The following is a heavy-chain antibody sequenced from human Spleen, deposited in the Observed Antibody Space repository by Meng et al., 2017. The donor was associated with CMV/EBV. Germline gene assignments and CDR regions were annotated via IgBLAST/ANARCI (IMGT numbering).Heavy chain of an antibody. D-gene: IGHD3-3*01. CDR3: TTALYDFWSGSSGYFDY. J-gene: IGHJ4*02. V-gene: IGHV3-15*01. CDR1: GFTFSNAW. CDR2: IKSKTDGGTT. Sequence: GGSLRLSCAASGFTFSNAWMSWVRQAPGKGMEWVGRIKSKTDGGTTDYAAPVKGRFTISRDDSRNTLYLQMNSLKTEDTAVYYCTTALYDFWSGSSGYFDYWGQGTLVTVSS.